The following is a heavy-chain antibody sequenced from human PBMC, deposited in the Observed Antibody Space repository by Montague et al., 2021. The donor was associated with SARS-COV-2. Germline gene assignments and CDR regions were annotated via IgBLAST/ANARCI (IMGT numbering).Heavy chain of an antibody. CDR2: MKYDGSEK. CDR3: ARDPNSSGGNMGSF. J-gene: IGHJ4*01. V-gene: IGHV3-7*01. Sequence: SLRLSFAASGFAFSSSWMSWVRQSPGTGLEWVAIMKYDGSEKYYVDSVKGRFTISRDNARRSVFLQMNSLRAEDTAVYFCARDPNSSGGNMGSFWGRGTLGSVSS. CDR1: GFAFSSSW. D-gene: IGHD6-19*01.